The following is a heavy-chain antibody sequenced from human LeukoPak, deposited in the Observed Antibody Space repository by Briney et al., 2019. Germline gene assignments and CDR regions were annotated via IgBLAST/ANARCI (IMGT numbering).Heavy chain of an antibody. J-gene: IGHJ5*02. V-gene: IGHV4-39*07. CDR2: IYYSGST. Sequence: PSETLSLTCTVSGGSISSSGYYWGWIRQPPGKGLEWIGSIYYSGSTYYNPSLESRVTMSLDTSKNQFSLKLSSVTAADTAVYYCARDENGYVWGSFRAWGQGTLVTVSS. CDR1: GGSISSSGYY. D-gene: IGHD3-16*02. CDR3: ARDENGYVWGSFRA.